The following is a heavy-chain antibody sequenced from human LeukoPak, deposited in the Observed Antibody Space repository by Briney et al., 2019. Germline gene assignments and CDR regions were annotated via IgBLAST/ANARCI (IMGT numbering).Heavy chain of an antibody. V-gene: IGHV1-2*04. CDR3: ARVKGNRITIFGVVRDYYFDY. J-gene: IGHJ4*02. CDR2: T. Sequence: TNYAQKFQGCVTMTSDTSISTAYMELSRLRSDDTAVYYCARVKGNRITIFGVVRDYYFDYWGQGTLVTVSS. D-gene: IGHD3-3*01.